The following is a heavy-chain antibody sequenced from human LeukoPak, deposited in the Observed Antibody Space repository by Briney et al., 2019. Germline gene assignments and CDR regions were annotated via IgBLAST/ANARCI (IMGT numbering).Heavy chain of an antibody. CDR3: ARRLGYCSGGSCYLDGFDI. J-gene: IGHJ3*02. D-gene: IGHD2-15*01. Sequence: GESLKISFQGSGYNFTNYWIGWGRRMPGKGVGWLGIIYPGESDTRYSPSFQGHVTISADKSITTGYLGWRSMEASDTAMYYCARRLGYCSGGSCYLDGFDIWGQGTMVTVSS. V-gene: IGHV5-51*01. CDR2: IYPGESDT. CDR1: GYNFTNYW.